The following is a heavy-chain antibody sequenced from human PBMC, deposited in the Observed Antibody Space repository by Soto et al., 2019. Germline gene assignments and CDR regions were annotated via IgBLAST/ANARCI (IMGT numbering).Heavy chain of an antibody. CDR3: AKDRCRSSSWYYYFDY. D-gene: IGHD6-13*01. CDR1: GFTFSSYA. J-gene: IGHJ4*02. V-gene: IGHV3-23*01. CDR2: ISGSGGST. Sequence: LRLSCAASGFTFSSYAMSWVRQAPGKGLEWVSAISGSGGSTYYADSVKGRFTISRDNSKNTLYLQMNSLRAEDTAVYYCAKDRCRSSSWYYYFDYWGQGTLVTVSS.